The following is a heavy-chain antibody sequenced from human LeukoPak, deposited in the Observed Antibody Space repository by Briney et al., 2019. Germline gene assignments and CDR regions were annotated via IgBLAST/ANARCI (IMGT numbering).Heavy chain of an antibody. V-gene: IGHV3-23*01. J-gene: IGHJ5*02. CDR2: ITGSGGGT. CDR1: GFSFSNYG. CDR3: ARAEDSSGYYAPNWFDP. Sequence: GGSLRLSCAASGFSFSNYGMGWVRQAPGKGLEWVSAITGSGGGTYFADSVKGRFTISRDNSKNTLYLQMNSLRAEDTAVYYCARAEDSSGYYAPNWFDPWGQGTLVTVSS. D-gene: IGHD3-22*01.